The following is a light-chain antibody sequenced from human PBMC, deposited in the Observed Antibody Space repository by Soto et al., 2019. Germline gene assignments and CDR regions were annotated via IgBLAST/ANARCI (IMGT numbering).Light chain of an antibody. CDR2: ADS. Sequence: EIVFTHSPATLSLSPGETATLSCRASQSVSGYIGWYQQKPGQAPRLLIYADSNRATGIPARFSGSGSGTDFTLTISSLEPEDFSVYYCQQRYNWPITFGQGTRLEIK. CDR1: QSVSGY. CDR3: QQRYNWPIT. J-gene: IGKJ5*01. V-gene: IGKV3-11*01.